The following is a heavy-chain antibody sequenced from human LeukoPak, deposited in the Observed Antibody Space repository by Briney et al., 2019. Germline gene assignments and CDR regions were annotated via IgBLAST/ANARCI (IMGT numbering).Heavy chain of an antibody. V-gene: IGHV3-21*01. D-gene: IGHD6-13*01. J-gene: IGHJ4*02. CDR1: GVTFSSYS. CDR2: ISSSSSSYI. CDR3: ARGYSSSWYGRDGSLSYYFDY. Sequence: GGSLRLSCAASGVTFSSYSMNWVRQAPGKGLEWVSSISSSSSSYIYYADSVKGRFTISRDNAKNSLYLQMNSLRAEDTAVYYCARGYSSSWYGRDGSLSYYFDYWGQGTLVTVSS.